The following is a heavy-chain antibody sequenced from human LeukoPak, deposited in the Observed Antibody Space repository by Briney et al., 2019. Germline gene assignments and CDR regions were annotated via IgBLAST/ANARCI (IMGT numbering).Heavy chain of an antibody. V-gene: IGHV1-2*04. J-gene: IGHJ4*02. Sequence: ASVKVSCKASGYTFASYYMHWVRQAPGQGLEWMGWINPNSGGTNYAQKFQGWVTMTRDTSISTAYMELSRLRSDDTAVYYCARGPPNWGYDYWGPGTLVTVSS. D-gene: IGHD7-27*01. CDR3: ARGPPNWGYDY. CDR1: GYTFASYY. CDR2: INPNSGGT.